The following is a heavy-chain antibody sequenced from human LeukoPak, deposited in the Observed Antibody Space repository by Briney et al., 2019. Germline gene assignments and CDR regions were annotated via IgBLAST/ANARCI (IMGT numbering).Heavy chain of an antibody. CDR1: GYTFTSYY. V-gene: IGHV1-46*01. D-gene: IGHD2-2*01. CDR3: AREGVPAANSAEYFQH. Sequence: GASVKVSCKASGYTFTSYYMHWVRQAPGQGLEWMGIINPSGGSTSYAQKFQGRVTMTRDTSTSIVYMGLSSLRSEDTAVYYCAREGVPAANSAEYFQHWGQGTLVTVSS. CDR2: INPSGGST. J-gene: IGHJ1*01.